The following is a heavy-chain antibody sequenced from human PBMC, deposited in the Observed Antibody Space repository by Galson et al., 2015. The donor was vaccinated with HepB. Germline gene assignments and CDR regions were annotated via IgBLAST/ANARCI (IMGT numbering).Heavy chain of an antibody. J-gene: IGHJ6*02. Sequence: SVKVSCKASGFTFTYRYMNWVRQAPGQALEWVGRITHFDGKTNYAQTVKDRFTITRDSSMSTAYMQMNSLRSEDTAMYYCARICNCSYVSDYWGQGTTVTVSS. V-gene: IGHV1-45*02. CDR1: GFTFTYRY. CDR3: ARICNCSYVSDY. CDR2: ITHFDGKT.